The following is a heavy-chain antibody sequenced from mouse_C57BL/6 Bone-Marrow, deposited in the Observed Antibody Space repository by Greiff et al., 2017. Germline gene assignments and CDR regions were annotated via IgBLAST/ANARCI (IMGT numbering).Heavy chain of an antibody. Sequence: VQLQPSGSCLVPPSPSLSITCPVSGFPLTRSCVHLVRHSPGKGLEWLGVIWSGGSTDYNAAFISRLSLSKDNSKSQVFFKMNSLQADDTAIYYCARGYYYGTPYYAMDYWGQGTSVTVSS. CDR1: GFPLTRSC. CDR3: ARGYYYGTPYYAMDY. V-gene: IGHV2-2*01. J-gene: IGHJ4*01. D-gene: IGHD1-1*01. CDR2: IWSGGST.